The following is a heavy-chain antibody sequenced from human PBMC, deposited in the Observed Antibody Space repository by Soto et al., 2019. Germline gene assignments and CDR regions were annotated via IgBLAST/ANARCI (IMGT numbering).Heavy chain of an antibody. D-gene: IGHD3-10*01. V-gene: IGHV3-23*01. CDR2: ISGNAAIT. Sequence: GGSLRLSCAASGFTFSIYPMAWVRQAPGKGLDWVSVISGNAAITYYADSVRGRFTISRDNSRNILYLQMNSLRAEDTALYYCAKYASVNRDAFDIWGQGTMVTVSS. CDR3: AKYASVNRDAFDI. CDR1: GFTFSIYP. J-gene: IGHJ3*02.